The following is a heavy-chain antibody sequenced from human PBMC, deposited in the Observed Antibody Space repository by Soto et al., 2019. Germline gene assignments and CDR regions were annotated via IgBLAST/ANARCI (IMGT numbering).Heavy chain of an antibody. CDR3: AREAV. CDR2: IKQDGSEQ. Sequence: GGSLRLSCAASGFTFSGYWMSWVRQAPGKGLEWVANIKQDGSEQFYVDSVKGRFTISRDNAKNSLYPQMNSLRAEDTAVYYCAREAVWGQGTTVTVSS. J-gene: IGHJ6*02. CDR1: GFTFSGYW. V-gene: IGHV3-7*05.